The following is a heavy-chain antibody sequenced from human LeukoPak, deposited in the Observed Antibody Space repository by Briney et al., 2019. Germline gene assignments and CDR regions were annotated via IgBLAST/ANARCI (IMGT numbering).Heavy chain of an antibody. CDR2: ISGSGGST. CDR1: GFTFSSYA. D-gene: IGHD3-16*02. J-gene: IGHJ3*02. Sequence: GGSLRLSCAASGFTFSSYAMSWVRQAPGKGLEWVSAISGSGGSTYYADSVKGRFTISRDNSKNTLYLQMNSLRAEDTAVYYCAKVLGGGLSSSDAFDIWGQGTMVTVSS. V-gene: IGHV3-23*01. CDR3: AKVLGGGLSSSDAFDI.